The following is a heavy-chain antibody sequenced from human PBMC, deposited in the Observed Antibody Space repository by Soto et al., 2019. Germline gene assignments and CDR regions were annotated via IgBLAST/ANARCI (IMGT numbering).Heavy chain of an antibody. D-gene: IGHD3-3*01. CDR2: IYYSGST. Sequence: PSETLSLTCTVSGGSISSYYWSWIRQPPGKGLEWIGYIYYSGSTNYNPSLKSRVTISVDTSKNLFCLKLSSVNAADTAVYYCARGGGNVNYDVWSGYYRLNYYYYGMDVWGQGTTVTVSS. CDR3: ARGGGNVNYDVWSGYYRLNYYYYGMDV. V-gene: IGHV4-59*01. CDR1: GGSISSYY. J-gene: IGHJ6*02.